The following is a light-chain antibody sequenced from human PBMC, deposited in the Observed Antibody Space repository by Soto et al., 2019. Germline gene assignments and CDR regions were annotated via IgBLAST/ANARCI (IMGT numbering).Light chain of an antibody. Sequence: DIQMTQSPSTLSASVGDRVTITCRASQGINNWLAWYQLKPGKAPKLLIYGASSLESGVPSRFSGSGSGTEFTLTISSLQPDDFATYYCQHYNGYFGQGTKLELK. V-gene: IGKV1-5*03. J-gene: IGKJ2*01. CDR1: QGINNW. CDR2: GAS. CDR3: QHYNGY.